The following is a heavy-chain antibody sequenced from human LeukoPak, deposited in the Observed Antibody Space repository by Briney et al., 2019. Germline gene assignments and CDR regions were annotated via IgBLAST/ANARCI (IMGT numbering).Heavy chain of an antibody. V-gene: IGHV3-33*06. J-gene: IGHJ4*02. CDR1: GFTFSSYG. CDR3: AKDGRSGYSSGWYGDPLYYFDY. CDR2: IWYDGSNK. Sequence: PGGSLRLSCAASGFTFSSYGVHWVRQAPGKGLEWVAVIWYDGSNKYYADSVKGRFTISRDNSKNTLYLQMNSLRAEDTAVYYCAKDGRSGYSSGWYGDPLYYFDYWGQGTLVTVSS. D-gene: IGHD6-19*01.